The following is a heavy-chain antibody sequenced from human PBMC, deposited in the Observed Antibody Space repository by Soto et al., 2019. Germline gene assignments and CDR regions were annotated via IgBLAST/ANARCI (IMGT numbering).Heavy chain of an antibody. CDR2: IYYSGRT. CDR3: ARVGAYEDYYYYAMDV. J-gene: IGHJ6*02. Sequence: SETLSLTCTVSGDSISNGEKHWSWIRQHPGKGLEWIGYIYYSGRTYYNPSLKIRVFISVDTSKNQFSLKVSSVTAADTAVYYCARVGAYEDYYYYAMDVWGQGTTVTVSS. V-gene: IGHV4-31*03. D-gene: IGHD3-22*01. CDR1: GDSISNGEKH.